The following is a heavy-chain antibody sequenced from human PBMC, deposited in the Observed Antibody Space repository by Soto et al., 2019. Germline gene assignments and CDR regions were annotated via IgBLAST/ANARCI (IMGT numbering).Heavy chain of an antibody. V-gene: IGHV3-23*01. D-gene: IGHD1-26*01. CDR1: GFTFSSYA. Sequence: TGGSLRLSCAASGFTFSSYAMSWVRQAPGKGLEWVSAISCSGGSTYYADSVKGRFTISRDNSKNTLYLQMNSLRAEDTAVYYCAKDHPRIVGATHFDYWGQGTLVTVSS. J-gene: IGHJ4*02. CDR2: ISCSGGST. CDR3: AKDHPRIVGATHFDY.